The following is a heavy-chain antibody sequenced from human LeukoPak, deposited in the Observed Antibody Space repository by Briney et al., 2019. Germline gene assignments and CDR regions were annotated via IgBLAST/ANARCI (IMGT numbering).Heavy chain of an antibody. CDR1: GGSLSSYY. CDR2: IYTSVRT. D-gene: IGHD6-13*01. J-gene: IGHJ4*02. CDR3: AREQGIAATGTFDY. Sequence: SETLCLTCAISGGSLSSYYWSWIRAPAGKGLEWIWRIYTSVRTNYNPSLKSRVTMSVDKSKNQYTLKLRSVTAADTDVYYCAREQGIAATGTFDYWGQGTLVTVSS. V-gene: IGHV4-4*07.